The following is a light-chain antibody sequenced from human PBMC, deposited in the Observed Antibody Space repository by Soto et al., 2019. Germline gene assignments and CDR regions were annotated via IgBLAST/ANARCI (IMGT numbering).Light chain of an antibody. V-gene: IGKV3-20*01. CDR2: GAS. CDR3: QQYGSSPQT. Sequence: IVLPQSPGTLSLSPGERATLSCRASQSVSSSYLAWYQQKPGQAPRLLIYGASSRATGIPDRFSGSGSGPDFTLTISRLEPEDFAVYYCQQYGSSPQTFGQGTKVDIK. J-gene: IGKJ1*01. CDR1: QSVSSSY.